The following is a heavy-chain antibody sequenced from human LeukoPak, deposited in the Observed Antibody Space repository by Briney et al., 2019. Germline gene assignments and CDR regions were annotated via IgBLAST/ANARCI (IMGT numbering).Heavy chain of an antibody. Sequence: SETLSLTCTVSGGSISSGGYYWSWIRQPPGKGLEWIRYIYHSGSTYYNPSLKSRVTISLNTSKNQFSLKLSSVTAADTAVYYCARVTPAGAWLGYFDYWGQGTLVTVSS. D-gene: IGHD6-19*01. CDR2: IYHSGST. V-gene: IGHV4-30-2*01. CDR1: GGSISSGGYY. J-gene: IGHJ4*02. CDR3: ARVTPAGAWLGYFDY.